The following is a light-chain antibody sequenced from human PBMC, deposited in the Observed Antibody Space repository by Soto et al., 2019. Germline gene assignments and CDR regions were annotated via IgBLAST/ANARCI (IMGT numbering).Light chain of an antibody. CDR2: DAS. V-gene: IGKV1-33*01. J-gene: IGKJ3*01. Sequence: DIQMTQSPSSLSASVRDRVTITCQASQDITNYLNWYQQKPGKAPKLLICDASNLEPGVPSRFSGSGSGTDFTFTISSLQPEDIATYYCQQYDNLLFTFGPGTKVDIK. CDR3: QQYDNLLFT. CDR1: QDITNY.